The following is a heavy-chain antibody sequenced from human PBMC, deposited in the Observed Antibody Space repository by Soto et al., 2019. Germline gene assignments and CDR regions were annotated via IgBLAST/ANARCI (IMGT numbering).Heavy chain of an antibody. CDR2: ISHSGST. CDR3: ARAYDRTVSPARYFDF. V-gene: IGHV4-4*02. CDR1: GASISSSDW. Sequence: QVQLQESGPGLAKPSGTLSLTCAVSGASISSSDWWTWGRQPPGKGLEWIGEISHSGSTNYSPSLRGRVTISVDKSKNQFSLKLTSVTAADTAVYYCARAYDRTVSPARYFDFWGQGTLVTVSS. D-gene: IGHD3-22*01. J-gene: IGHJ4*02.